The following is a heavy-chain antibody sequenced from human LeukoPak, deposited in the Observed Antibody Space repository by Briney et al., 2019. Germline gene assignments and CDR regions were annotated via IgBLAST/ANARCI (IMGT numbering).Heavy chain of an antibody. CDR1: GFTFSSYW. CDR3: ARDPYYYDSGSFAAFDI. CDR2: IKKDGSEK. J-gene: IGHJ3*02. V-gene: IGHV3-7*01. Sequence: GGSLRLSCAASGFTFSSYWMSWVRQAPGKGLEWVANIKKDGSEKYYVDSVKGRFTISRDNAKTSLYLQMNSLRAEDTAVYYCARDPYYYDSGSFAAFDIWGQGTMVTVSS. D-gene: IGHD3-10*01.